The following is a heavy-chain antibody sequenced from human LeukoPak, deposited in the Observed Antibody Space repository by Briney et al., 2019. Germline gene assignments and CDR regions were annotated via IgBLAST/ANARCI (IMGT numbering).Heavy chain of an antibody. J-gene: IGHJ4*02. CDR3: ARHESPGGATIH. CDR2: IYHSGST. V-gene: IGHV4-38-2*02. Sequence: SETLSLTCTVSGGPISSYYWGWIRQPPGKGLEWIGSIYHSGSTYYNPSLKSRVTISVDTSKNQFSLKLSSVTAADTAVYYCARHESPGGATIHWGQGTLVTVSS. CDR1: GGPISSYY. D-gene: IGHD1-26*01.